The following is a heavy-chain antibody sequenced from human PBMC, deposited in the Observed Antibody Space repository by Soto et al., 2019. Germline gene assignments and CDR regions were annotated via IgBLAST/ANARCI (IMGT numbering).Heavy chain of an antibody. D-gene: IGHD3-10*01. V-gene: IGHV3-23*01. CDR3: AKSVKSGSGSYYNGGFDN. CDR2: ISGSGGST. Sequence: GGSLRLSCAASGFTFSSYAMSWVRQAPGKGLEWVSTISGSGGSTDYADSVKGRFTISRDNFKSTLYLQMNSLRGEDTAVYYCAKSVKSGSGSYYNGGFDNWGQGTLVTVSS. J-gene: IGHJ4*02. CDR1: GFTFSSYA.